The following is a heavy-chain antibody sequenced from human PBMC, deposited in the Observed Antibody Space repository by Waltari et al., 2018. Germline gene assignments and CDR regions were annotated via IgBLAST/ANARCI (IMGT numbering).Heavy chain of an antibody. CDR1: GGSINNNDYY. CDR3: SWLPMDFWSGYHDS. V-gene: IGHV4-39*01. J-gene: IGHJ5*02. D-gene: IGHD3-3*01. Sequence: QLHLQESGPGLVKPSETLSLTCTVSGGSINNNDYYWGWIRQSPAKTLEWIGSVYHRGAASHNPSHASRLTICLNTPKHQFSLRLTFVTATDTGVYYCSWLPMDFWSGYHDSWGQRRQVIVSS. CDR2: VYHRGAA.